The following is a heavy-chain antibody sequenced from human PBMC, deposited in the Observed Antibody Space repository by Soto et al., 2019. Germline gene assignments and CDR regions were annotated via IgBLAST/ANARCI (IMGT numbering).Heavy chain of an antibody. J-gene: IGHJ6*02. CDR1: GFTFSSYA. V-gene: IGHV3-23*01. CDR3: AQGNSGRYYYGMDV. CDR2: ISDSGGGT. Sequence: EVQLLESGGGLVQPGGSLRLSCAAFGFTFSSYAMSWVRQAPGKGLEWVSAISDSGGGTYYADSVKGRFTISRDNSKKPLYLKMHSLRAEDTAVYYCAQGNSGRYYYGMDVWGQGTTVTVSS. D-gene: IGHD1-1*01.